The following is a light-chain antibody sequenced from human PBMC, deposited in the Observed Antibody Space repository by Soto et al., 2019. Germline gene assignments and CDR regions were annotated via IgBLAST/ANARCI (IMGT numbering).Light chain of an antibody. V-gene: IGLV2-8*01. CDR3: SSYAGSNNRYV. CDR1: SSDVGGYNF. CDR2: EVN. J-gene: IGLJ1*01. Sequence: QSALTQPPSASGSPGQSVTNSCTGTSSDVGGYNFVSWYQQHPDKAPKLIIYEVNKRPSGVPDRFSGSKSGNTASLTVSGLQAEDEADFYCSSYAGSNNRYVFGTGTKLTVL.